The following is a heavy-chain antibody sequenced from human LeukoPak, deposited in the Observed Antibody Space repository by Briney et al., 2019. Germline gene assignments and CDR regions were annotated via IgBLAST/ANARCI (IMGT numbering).Heavy chain of an antibody. CDR3: ARGSYDYVWGSYRYPPYYYYGMDV. J-gene: IGHJ6*02. D-gene: IGHD3-16*02. CDR2: IYYSGST. Sequence: PSETLSLTCTVSGGSISSGDYYWSWIRQPPGKGLEWIGYIYYSGSTYYNPSLKSRVTISVDTSKNQFSLKLSSVTAADTAVYYCARGSYDYVWGSYRYPPYYYYGMDVWGQGTTVTVSS. V-gene: IGHV4-30-4*01. CDR1: GGSISSGDYY.